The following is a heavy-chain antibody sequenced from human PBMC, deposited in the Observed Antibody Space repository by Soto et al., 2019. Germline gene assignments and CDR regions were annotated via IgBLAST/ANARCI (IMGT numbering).Heavy chain of an antibody. CDR2: ISSTTNYI. CDR3: ARESEDLTSNFDY. CDR1: GFTFTRYS. Sequence: GGSLRLSCASSGFTFTRYSMNWVRQAPGKGLEWVSSISSTTNYIYYGDSMKGRFTISRDNAKNSLYLEMNSLRAEDTAVYYCARESEDLTSNFDYWGQGTLVTVSS. J-gene: IGHJ4*02. V-gene: IGHV3-21*06.